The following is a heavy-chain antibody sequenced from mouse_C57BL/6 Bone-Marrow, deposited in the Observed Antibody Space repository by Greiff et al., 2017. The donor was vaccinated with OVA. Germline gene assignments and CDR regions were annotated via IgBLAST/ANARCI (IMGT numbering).Heavy chain of an antibody. J-gene: IGHJ2*01. CDR3: ARIYYDYACDY. Sequence: QVQLQQSGPELVKPGASVKISCKASGYAFSSSWMNWVKQRPGKGLEWIGRIYPGDGDTNYNGKFKGKATLTADKSSSTAYMQLSSLTSEDSAVYVCARIYYDYACDYWGQGTTLTVSS. CDR1: GYAFSSSW. V-gene: IGHV1-82*01. D-gene: IGHD2-4*01. CDR2: IYPGDGDT.